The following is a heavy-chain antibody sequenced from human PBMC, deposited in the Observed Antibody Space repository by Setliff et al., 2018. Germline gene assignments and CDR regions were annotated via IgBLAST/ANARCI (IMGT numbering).Heavy chain of an antibody. CDR3: CSGSYLFVY. CDR1: GFTFDDYA. V-gene: IGHV3-9*01. J-gene: IGHJ4*02. D-gene: IGHD1-26*01. Sequence: PGGSLRLSCAASGFTFDDYAMHWVRQAPGKGLAWVSGISWNSGSIGYADSVKGRFTISRDNAKNSLYLQMNSLRAEDTAVYYCCSGSYLFVYWGQGSLVTVSS. CDR2: ISWNSGSI.